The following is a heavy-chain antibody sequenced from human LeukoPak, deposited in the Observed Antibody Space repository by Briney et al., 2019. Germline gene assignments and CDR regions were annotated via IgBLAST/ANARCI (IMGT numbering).Heavy chain of an antibody. Sequence: SETLSLTRALYGGSFSVYYWTWIRQTPEKGLEWIGEIYPSGSTNYNPSLKSRVTMSVEKSKNQFSLKLNSVTAADTAVYYCTRGGRLWFGELLDAFDIWGQGTMVTVSS. CDR1: GGSFSVYY. CDR2: IYPSGST. D-gene: IGHD3-10*01. V-gene: IGHV4-34*01. J-gene: IGHJ3*02. CDR3: TRGGRLWFGELLDAFDI.